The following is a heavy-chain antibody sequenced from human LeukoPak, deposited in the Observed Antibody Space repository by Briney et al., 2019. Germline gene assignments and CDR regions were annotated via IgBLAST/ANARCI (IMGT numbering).Heavy chain of an antibody. CDR3: AELGITMIGGV. J-gene: IGHJ6*04. CDR1: GFTFSSYG. CDR2: ISGSGGST. Sequence: PGGSLRLSCAASGFTFSSYGMSWVRQAPGKGLEWVSAISGSGGSTYYADSVKGRFTISRDNAKNSLYLQMNSLRAEDMAVYYCAELGITMIGGVWGKGTTVTISS. D-gene: IGHD3-10*02. V-gene: IGHV3-23*01.